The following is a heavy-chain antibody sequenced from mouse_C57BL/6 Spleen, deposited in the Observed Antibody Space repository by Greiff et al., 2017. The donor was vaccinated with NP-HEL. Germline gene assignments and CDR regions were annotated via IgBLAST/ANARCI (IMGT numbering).Heavy chain of an antibody. CDR1: GFSLTSYA. V-gene: IGHV2-9-1*01. CDR2: IWTGGGT. CDR3: ASTTVVATRAYAMDY. D-gene: IGHD1-1*01. Sequence: QVQLKQSGPGLVAPSQSLSITCTVSGFSLTSYAISWVRQPPGKGLEWLGVIWTGGGTNYNSALKSRLSISKDNSKSQVFLKMNSLQTDDTARYYCASTTVVATRAYAMDYWGQGTSVTVSS. J-gene: IGHJ4*01.